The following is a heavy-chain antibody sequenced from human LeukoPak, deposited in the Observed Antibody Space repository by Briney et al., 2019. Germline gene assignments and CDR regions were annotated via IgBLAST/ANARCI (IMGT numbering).Heavy chain of an antibody. CDR1: GGTFSSYA. CDR2: IIPIFGTA. D-gene: IGHD2-15*01. V-gene: IGHV1-69*05. Sequence: ASVKVSCKASGGTFSSYAISWVRQAPEQGLEWMGGIIPIFGTANYAQKFQGRVTMTRDMSTSTVYMELSSLRSEDTAVYYCARYTKGEHIVVVVAATPRGYFDYWGQGTLVTVSS. CDR3: ARYTKGEHIVVVVAATPRGYFDY. J-gene: IGHJ4*02.